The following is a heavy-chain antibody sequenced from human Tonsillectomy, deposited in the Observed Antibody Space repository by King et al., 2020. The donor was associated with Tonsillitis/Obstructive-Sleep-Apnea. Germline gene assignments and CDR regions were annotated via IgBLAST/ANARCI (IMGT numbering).Heavy chain of an antibody. CDR3: AALYDSSGYSFDL. CDR1: GYSFTSYW. CDR2: IEPSDSYT. D-gene: IGHD3-22*01. J-gene: IGHJ4*02. Sequence: QLVQSGAEVKKPGASLRISCKASGYSFTSYWISWVRQMPGKGLEWMGRIEPSDSYTSYSPSFEGLVSISTDKSITTAFLQWGSLKASDTALYYCAALYDSSGYSFDLWGQGTLVTVSS. V-gene: IGHV5-10-1*01.